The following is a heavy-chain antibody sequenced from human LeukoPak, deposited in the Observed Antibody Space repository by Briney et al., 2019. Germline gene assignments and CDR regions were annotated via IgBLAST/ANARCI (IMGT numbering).Heavy chain of an antibody. J-gene: IGHJ4*02. Sequence: PGRSLRLSCAASGFTFSSYGMHWVRQAPGKGLEWVAVIWYDGSNKYYADSVKGRFTISRDNSKNTLYLQMNSLRAEDTAVFYCVKDMKIKAAGYYFDYWGQGTLVTVSS. D-gene: IGHD6-13*01. CDR1: GFTFSSYG. CDR3: VKDMKIKAAGYYFDY. CDR2: IWYDGSNK. V-gene: IGHV3-33*06.